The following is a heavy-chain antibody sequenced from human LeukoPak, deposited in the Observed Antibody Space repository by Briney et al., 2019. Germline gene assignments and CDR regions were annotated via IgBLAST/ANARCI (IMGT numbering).Heavy chain of an antibody. CDR1: NDSISSYC. J-gene: IGHJ5*01. D-gene: IGHD4-11*01. CDR3: ARARGMTNNWFDS. V-gene: IGHV4-59*12. Sequence: PSETLSLTCTVSNDSISSYCCSWVRQPPGKGLEWIGFMCPSGRTDYNPSLKSRVTISMDTSKNHFFVNLTSLTAADTAIYYCARARGMTNNWFDSWGQGTLVTVAS. CDR2: MCPSGRT.